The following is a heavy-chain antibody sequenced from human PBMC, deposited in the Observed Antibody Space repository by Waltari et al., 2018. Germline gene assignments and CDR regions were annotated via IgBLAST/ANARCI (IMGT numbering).Heavy chain of an antibody. Sequence: QIQLVQSGAEVKKPGASVKVSCKASGYIFSNYGITWVRQAPGQGLEWMGWISGYNVDTKYEQGLQGRVTMTTDTATTTAYMEIRGLRYDDTAVYYCARDDVDSSNFGGFWGQGTVVTVSS. CDR1: GYIFSNYG. CDR3: ARDDVDSSNFGGF. V-gene: IGHV1-18*01. CDR2: ISGYNVDT. J-gene: IGHJ4*02. D-gene: IGHD6-13*01.